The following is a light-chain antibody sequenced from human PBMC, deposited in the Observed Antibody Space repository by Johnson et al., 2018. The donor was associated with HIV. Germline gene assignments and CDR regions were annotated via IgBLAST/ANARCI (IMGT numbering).Light chain of an antibody. J-gene: IGLJ1*01. CDR2: DNN. CDR3: GTCDSSLSVGV. Sequence: QSVLTQPPSVSAAPGQKVTISCSGSSSNIGNNYVSWYQQLPGTAPKLLIYDNNKRPSGIPDRFPGSKSGTSATLGITGLQTGDEADYYCGTCDSSLSVGVFGTGTKFTVL. CDR1: SSNIGNNY. V-gene: IGLV1-51*01.